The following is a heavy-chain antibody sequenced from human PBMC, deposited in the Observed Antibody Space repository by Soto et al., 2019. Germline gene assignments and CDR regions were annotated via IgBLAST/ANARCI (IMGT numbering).Heavy chain of an antibody. CDR3: AKAAYYDFWSGYYTVDWFDP. D-gene: IGHD3-3*01. CDR1: GFTFSSYA. J-gene: IGHJ5*02. V-gene: IGHV3-23*01. Sequence: GGSLRLSCAASGFTFSSYAMSWVRQAPGKGLEWVSAISGSGGSTYYADSVKGRFTISRDNSKNTLYLQMNSLRAEDTAVYYCAKAAYYDFWSGYYTVDWFDPWGQGTLVTVSS. CDR2: ISGSGGST.